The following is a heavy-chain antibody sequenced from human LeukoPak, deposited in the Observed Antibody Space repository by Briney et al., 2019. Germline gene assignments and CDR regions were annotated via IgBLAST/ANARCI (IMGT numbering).Heavy chain of an antibody. CDR2: ISTQSGNT. CDR1: GYTLTSYG. CDR3: ARDVGRYSRGVYFDY. D-gene: IGHD3-10*01. Sequence: ASVKVSCKASGYTLTSYGINWMRQAPGQGLEWMGWISTQSGNTNYAQKLQGRVTMTTDTSTSTAYMGLRSLRSDDTAVYYCARDVGRYSRGVYFDYWGQGTLVTVSS. V-gene: IGHV1-18*01. J-gene: IGHJ4*02.